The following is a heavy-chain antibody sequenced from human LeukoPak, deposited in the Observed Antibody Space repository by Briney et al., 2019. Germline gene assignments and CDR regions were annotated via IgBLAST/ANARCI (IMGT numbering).Heavy chain of an antibody. CDR3: ASPRGTYIDY. Sequence: PSETLSLTCAVSGYSIRTGYFWGWIRQSPGQGLEWIGSIFHTGRASYNPSLKSRATLSVDTSKNEFSLKLTSVSAADTAIYYCASPRGTYIDYWGQGTLVIVSS. CDR2: IFHTGRA. D-gene: IGHD3-16*01. CDR1: GYSIRTGYF. V-gene: IGHV4-38-2*01. J-gene: IGHJ4*02.